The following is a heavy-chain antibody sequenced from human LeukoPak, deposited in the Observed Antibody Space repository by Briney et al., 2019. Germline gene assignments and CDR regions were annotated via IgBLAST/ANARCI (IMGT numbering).Heavy chain of an antibody. J-gene: IGHJ5*02. Sequence: HGSSVKVSCKPSGGTFSSYTISWVRHAPEQGLEWMGRIIPILGIANYAQKFQGRVTITADKSTSTAYMELSSVRSEDTAVYYCARSNYYDNWFDPWGQGTLVTVSS. D-gene: IGHD3-22*01. CDR2: IIPILGIA. CDR1: GGTFSSYT. V-gene: IGHV1-69*02. CDR3: ARSNYYDNWFDP.